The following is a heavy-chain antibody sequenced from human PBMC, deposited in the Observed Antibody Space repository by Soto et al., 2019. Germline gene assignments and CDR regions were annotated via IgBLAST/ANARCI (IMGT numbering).Heavy chain of an antibody. CDR3: TRKTNADS. CDR2: IGRSDNNI. CDR1: GFTFSSYS. V-gene: IGHV3-48*02. Sequence: ESGGGLVQPGGSLRLSCAASGFTFSSYSRNWVRLAPGKGLEWISYIGRSDNNIHYADSVKGRFTISRDNAKSSLYLQMDSLRNEDTAVDYCTRKTNADSWGQGTLVTVSS. J-gene: IGHJ4*02.